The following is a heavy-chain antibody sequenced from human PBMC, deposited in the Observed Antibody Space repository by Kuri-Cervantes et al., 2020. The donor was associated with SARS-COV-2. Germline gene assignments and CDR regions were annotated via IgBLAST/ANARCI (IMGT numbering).Heavy chain of an antibody. J-gene: IGHJ4*02. D-gene: IGHD2-2*01. CDR3: AKGDIVVVPELDY. Sequence: GESLKISCAAPGFTFSSYAMSWVRQAPGKGLEWVSAISGSGGSTYYADSVKGRFTISRDNSMNTVYLQMNNLRAEDTAVYYCAKGDIVVVPELDYWGQGTLVTVSS. CDR1: GFTFSSYA. CDR2: ISGSGGST. V-gene: IGHV3-23*01.